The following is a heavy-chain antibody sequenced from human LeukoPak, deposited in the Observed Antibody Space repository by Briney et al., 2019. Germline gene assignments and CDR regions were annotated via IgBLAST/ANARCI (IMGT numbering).Heavy chain of an antibody. V-gene: IGHV3-30*18. D-gene: IGHD5-18*01. CDR1: GFTFSSYG. CDR3: AKVQKDTATGYYFDY. Sequence: GGSLRLSCAASGFTFSSYGMHWVRQAPGKGLEWVAVISYDGSNKYYADSVKGRFTISRDNSKNTLYLQMNSLRAEDTAVYYCAKVQKDTATGYYFDYWGQGTLVTVSS. J-gene: IGHJ4*02. CDR2: ISYDGSNK.